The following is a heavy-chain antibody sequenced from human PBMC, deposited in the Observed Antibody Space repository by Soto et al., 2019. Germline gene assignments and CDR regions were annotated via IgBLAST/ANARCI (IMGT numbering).Heavy chain of an antibody. CDR3: ARDVGAVAGTSDY. J-gene: IGHJ4*02. CDR1: GFTFSSYS. D-gene: IGHD6-19*01. CDR2: ISSSSSTI. Sequence: PGGSLRLSCAASGFTFSSYSMNWVRQAPGKGLEWVSYISSSSSTIYYADSGKGRFTISRDNAKNSLYLQMNSLRAEDTAVYYCARDVGAVAGTSDYWGQGTLVTVSS. V-gene: IGHV3-48*01.